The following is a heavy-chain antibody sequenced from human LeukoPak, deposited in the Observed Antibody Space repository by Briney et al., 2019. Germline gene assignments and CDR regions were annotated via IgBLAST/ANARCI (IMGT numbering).Heavy chain of an antibody. CDR3: AKDFGLVVAAIPNY. Sequence: GGSLRLSCAASGFTFSNYAMIWVRQSPGKGLEWVSSISGRGGSTYYADSVKGRFTISRDNSKNTLSLQMNSLRSEDTAVYYCAKDFGLVVAAIPNYWGQGALATVSS. J-gene: IGHJ4*02. CDR2: ISGRGGST. V-gene: IGHV3-23*01. CDR1: GFTFSNYA. D-gene: IGHD2-21*02.